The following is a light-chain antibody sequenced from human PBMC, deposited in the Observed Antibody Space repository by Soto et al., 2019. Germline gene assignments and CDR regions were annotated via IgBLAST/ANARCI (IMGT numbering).Light chain of an antibody. CDR2: DAS. CDR3: QQRSHWWT. CDR1: QSVSTY. V-gene: IGKV3-11*01. Sequence: IVLTQSPATLSLSPGERATLSCRASQSVSTYLAWYQQKPGQAPRLLIYDASNRATGIPARFSGSGSGTDFTLTISSLEPEDFAVYYCQQRSHWWTFGQGTKVEIK. J-gene: IGKJ1*01.